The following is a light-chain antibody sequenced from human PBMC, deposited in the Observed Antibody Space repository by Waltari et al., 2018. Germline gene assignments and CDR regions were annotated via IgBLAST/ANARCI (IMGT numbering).Light chain of an antibody. J-gene: IGLJ3*02. V-gene: IGLV8-61*01. Sequence: QTVVTQEPSLSVSPGGTVTLTCALSSGSLSTTSYATWYQQTPGQPPRTLVYQGNSRPSGVPDRFSGSSLGNKAALTITGAHADDESDYYCSLYMGSGIWVFGGGTKLTGL. CDR1: SGSLSTTSY. CDR3: SLYMGSGIWV. CDR2: QGN.